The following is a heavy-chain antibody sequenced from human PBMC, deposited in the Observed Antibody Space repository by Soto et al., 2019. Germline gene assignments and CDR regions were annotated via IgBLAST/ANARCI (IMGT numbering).Heavy chain of an antibody. CDR1: GGSISSGDYY. V-gene: IGHV4-31*03. CDR2: IYYSGST. D-gene: IGHD1-20*01. J-gene: IGHJ4*02. CDR3: ARGHDPIVNYYFDY. Sequence: QVQLQESGPGLVKPSQTLSLTCTVSGGSISSGDYYWSWIRQHPGKGLEWIGYIYYSGSTYYNPSLKRRVTISVDTSKNQFSLKLSSVTAADTAVYYCARGHDPIVNYYFDYWGQGTLVTVSS.